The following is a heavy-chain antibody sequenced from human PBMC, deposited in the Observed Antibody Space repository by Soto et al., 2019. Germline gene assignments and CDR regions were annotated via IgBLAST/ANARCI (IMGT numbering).Heavy chain of an antibody. V-gene: IGHV3-33*01. Sequence: QVQLVESGGGVVQPGRSLRLSCAASGFTFSSYGMHWVRQAPGKGLEWVAVIWYDGDNKYYADSVKGRITISRDNSKNPLSLQIDSLKAEDTFVYYCARAATDTGSGRDFALCYYYCSMDVWGQGTQVTVSS. D-gene: IGHD3-10*01. CDR1: GFTFSSYG. J-gene: IGHJ6*02. CDR3: ARAATDTGSGRDFALCYYYCSMDV. CDR2: IWYDGDNK.